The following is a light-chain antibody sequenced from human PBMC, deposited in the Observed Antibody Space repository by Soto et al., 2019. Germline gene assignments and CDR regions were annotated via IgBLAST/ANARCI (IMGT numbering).Light chain of an antibody. Sequence: DIPLTQSPSFLSASIGDRVTLTCRASQGINSGYLAWYQQKPGTAPKLLIYATSTLQSGVPSRFSGSGSGTEFTLPISSLQPDDFATYYCQQLITYPVTFGGGTRVDIK. J-gene: IGKJ4*01. CDR3: QQLITYPVT. CDR2: ATS. V-gene: IGKV1-9*01. CDR1: QGINSGY.